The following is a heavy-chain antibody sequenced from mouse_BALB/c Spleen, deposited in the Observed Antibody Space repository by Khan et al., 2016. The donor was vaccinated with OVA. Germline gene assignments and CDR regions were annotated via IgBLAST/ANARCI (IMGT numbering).Heavy chain of an antibody. D-gene: IGHD2-2*01. V-gene: IGHV1-5*01. J-gene: IGHJ2*01. Sequence: EVQLQESGTVLARPGASVKMSCKASGYTFTNYWMHWVKQRPGQGLEWIGTIFPGNSDTNYNQKFTGKAKLTAVTSTSTAYMELSSLTIEDSAVYYCARNGFGNDAIWDYWGQGTTLTVSS. CDR2: IFPGNSDT. CDR1: GYTFTNYW. CDR3: ARNGFGNDAIWDY.